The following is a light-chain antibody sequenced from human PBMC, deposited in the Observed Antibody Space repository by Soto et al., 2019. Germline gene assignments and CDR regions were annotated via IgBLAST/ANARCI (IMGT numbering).Light chain of an antibody. CDR1: QSVSKNY. CDR2: GAS. V-gene: IGKV3-20*01. CDR3: QQYGSSGT. Sequence: ILMTQYQGSLSLSPGERATLSCRASQSVSKNYLAWYKQKPGHAPRLLIYGASTRATGIPDSFSGSGSGTDFTITISRLEPEDFAVYDCQQYGSSGTFGQGTQVDIK. J-gene: IGKJ1*01.